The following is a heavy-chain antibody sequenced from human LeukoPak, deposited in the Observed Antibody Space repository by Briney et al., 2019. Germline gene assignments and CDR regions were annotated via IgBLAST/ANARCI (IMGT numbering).Heavy chain of an antibody. V-gene: IGHV4-61*08. Sequence: SQTLSLTCTVSGGSISSGDYYWSWIRQPPGEGPEWSGYIYYRGSTNYNPSLKSRVTISVDTSKNQFSLKLSSVTAADTAVYYCASGVAVFPFDYWGQGTLVTVSS. D-gene: IGHD3-3*01. J-gene: IGHJ4*02. CDR2: IYYRGST. CDR1: GGSISSGDYY. CDR3: ASGVAVFPFDY.